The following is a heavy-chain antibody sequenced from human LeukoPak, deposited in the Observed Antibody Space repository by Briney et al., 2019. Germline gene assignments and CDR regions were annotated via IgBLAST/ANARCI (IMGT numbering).Heavy chain of an antibody. Sequence: RPSETLSLTCAVSGASMSRFLWSWIRQPAGKGLEWIGRIYVDGTTNYNPSLKSRVTMSLDTSKNQFSLILTSVTAADTAIYYCARDFGGNSAWFDPWGQGTLVTVSS. J-gene: IGHJ5*02. CDR2: IYVDGTT. CDR1: GASMSRFL. D-gene: IGHD3-10*01. V-gene: IGHV4-4*07. CDR3: ARDFGGNSAWFDP.